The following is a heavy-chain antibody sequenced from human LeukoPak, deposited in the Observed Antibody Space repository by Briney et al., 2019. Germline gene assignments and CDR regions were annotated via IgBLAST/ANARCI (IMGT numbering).Heavy chain of an antibody. J-gene: IGHJ4*02. Sequence: GGSLRVSCAASGFSFSSYEMNWVRQAPGKGLEWVSYIDSGGSDIYYGDSVKGRFTVSRDNAKNSLYLQMNSLKAEDTAVYYCARERGVFDYWGQGTLVTVSS. V-gene: IGHV3-48*03. CDR3: ARERGVFDY. D-gene: IGHD2-8*01. CDR2: IDSGGSDI. CDR1: GFSFSSYE.